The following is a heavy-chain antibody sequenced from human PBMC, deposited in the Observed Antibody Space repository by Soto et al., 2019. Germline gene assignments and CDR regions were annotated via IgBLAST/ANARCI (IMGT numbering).Heavy chain of an antibody. J-gene: IGHJ6*02. CDR1: GYTFTSYY. V-gene: IGHV1-24*01. CDR2: FDPEDGET. Sequence: GASVKVSCKASGYTFTSYYMHWVRQAPGKGLEWMGGFDPEDGETIYAQKFQGRVTMTEDTSTDTAYMELSSLRSEDTAVYYCATINGMDVWGQGTTVTVSS. CDR3: ATINGMDV. D-gene: IGHD3-10*01.